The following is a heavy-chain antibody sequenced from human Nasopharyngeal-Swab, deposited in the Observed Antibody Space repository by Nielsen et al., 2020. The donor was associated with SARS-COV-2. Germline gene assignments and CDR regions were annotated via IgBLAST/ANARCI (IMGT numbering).Heavy chain of an antibody. CDR3: ARDGQQQLGDWYYYVDV. D-gene: IGHD6-13*01. Sequence: GESLKISCTASEFNFGSYWMSWVRQAPGKGLEWVAHIKHDGSEKYYVDSVEGRFTISRDDAKNSLYLQMNSLRAEDTAVYYCARDGQQQLGDWYYYVDVWGNGTTVTASS. J-gene: IGHJ6*03. CDR1: EFNFGSYW. CDR2: IKHDGSEK. V-gene: IGHV3-7*04.